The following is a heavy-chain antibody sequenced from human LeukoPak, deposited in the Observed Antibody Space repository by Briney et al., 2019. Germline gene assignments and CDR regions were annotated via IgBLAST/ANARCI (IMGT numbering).Heavy chain of an antibody. V-gene: IGHV1-46*01. CDR3: ARASGQSCSGGCCYFDY. J-gene: IGHJ4*02. D-gene: IGHD2-15*01. Sequence: ASVKVSCKASGYTFTSFYMHWVRQAPGQGLEWMGIINPSGGSTSYAQKFQGRVTMTRDTSTSTVYMELSSLRSEDTAVYYCARASGQSCSGGCCYFDYWGQGTLVTVSS. CDR2: INPSGGST. CDR1: GYTFTSFY.